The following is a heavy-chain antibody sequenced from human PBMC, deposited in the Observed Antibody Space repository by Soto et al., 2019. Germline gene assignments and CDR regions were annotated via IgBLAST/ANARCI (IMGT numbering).Heavy chain of an antibody. Sequence: QVHLVESGGGVVQPGRSLRLSCAASGFSFSTYGMHWVRQAPGKGLEWVAFISNDGSNKYYPDSVKGRFTISRDHSKITLSLHMNSLRAEDTAVHYSGQGFGHYRAFDYWGQGTLVTVSS. J-gene: IGHJ4*02. V-gene: IGHV3-30*18. CDR2: ISNDGSNK. CDR3: GQGFGHYRAFDY. D-gene: IGHD4-4*01. CDR1: GFSFSTYG.